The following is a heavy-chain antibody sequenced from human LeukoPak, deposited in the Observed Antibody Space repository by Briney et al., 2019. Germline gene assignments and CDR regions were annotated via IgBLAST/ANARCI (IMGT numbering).Heavy chain of an antibody. J-gene: IGHJ6*03. Sequence: SETLSLTCTVSGGSISSSSYYWGWIRQPPGKGLEWIGSIYYSGSTYYNPSLKSRVTISVDTSKNQFSLKLSSVTAADTAVYYCARPVAGGYYMDVWGKGTTVTVSS. CDR1: GGSISSSSYY. CDR2: IYYSGST. D-gene: IGHD2-15*01. CDR3: ARPVAGGYYMDV. V-gene: IGHV4-39*01.